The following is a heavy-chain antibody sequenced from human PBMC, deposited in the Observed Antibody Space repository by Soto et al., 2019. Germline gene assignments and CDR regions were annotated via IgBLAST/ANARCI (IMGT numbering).Heavy chain of an antibody. D-gene: IGHD6-13*01. CDR2: IYYSGST. CDR1: GGSISSGGYY. J-gene: IGHJ5*02. Sequence: SETLSLTCTVSGGSISSGGYYWSWIRQHPGKGLEWIGYIYYSGSTYYNPSLKSRVTISVDTSKNQFSLKLSSVTAADTAVYYCARDTGSSWYKNRWFDPWGQGTLVTVSS. CDR3: ARDTGSSWYKNRWFDP. V-gene: IGHV4-31*03.